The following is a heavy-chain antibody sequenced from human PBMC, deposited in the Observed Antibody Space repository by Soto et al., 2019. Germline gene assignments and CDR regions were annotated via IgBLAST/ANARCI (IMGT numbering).Heavy chain of an antibody. CDR2: IYAGGRT. D-gene: IGHD6-13*01. Sequence: EVQLVETGGGLIQPGGSLRLSCAASGFTVDNNYMSWVRQAPGKGLEWVSIIYAGGRTYYADSVKGRFTISRDNSKNTLYLQMNSLRAEDTAVYYCARENVEQPRGFYYYGMDVWGQGTTVTVSS. CDR1: GFTVDNNY. J-gene: IGHJ6*02. V-gene: IGHV3-53*02. CDR3: ARENVEQPRGFYYYGMDV.